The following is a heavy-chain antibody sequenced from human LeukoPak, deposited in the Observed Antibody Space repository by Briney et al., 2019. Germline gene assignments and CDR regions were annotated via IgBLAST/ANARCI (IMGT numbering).Heavy chain of an antibody. CDR3: ARHAPSGYSYALRVFTPFDY. D-gene: IGHD5-18*01. CDR2: IYYSGST. Sequence: PSETLSLTCTVSGGSISSSSYYWGWIRQPPGKGLEWIGSIYYSGSTYYNPSLKSRVTISVDTSKNQFSLKLSSVTAADTAVYYCARHAPSGYSYALRVFTPFDYWGQGTLVTASS. J-gene: IGHJ4*02. V-gene: IGHV4-39*01. CDR1: GGSISSSSYY.